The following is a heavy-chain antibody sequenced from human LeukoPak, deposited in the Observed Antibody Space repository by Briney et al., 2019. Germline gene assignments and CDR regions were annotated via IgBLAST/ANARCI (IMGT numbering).Heavy chain of an antibody. J-gene: IGHJ5*02. CDR3: ARRVTMIVGANWFDP. V-gene: IGHV4-59*08. CDR2: IYYSGST. CDR1: GGSISSYY. Sequence: SETLSLTCTVSGGSISSYYWSWIRQPPGKGLEWIGYIYYSGSTNYNPSLKSRVTILVDTSKNQFSLKLSSVTAADTAVYYCARRVTMIVGANWFDPWGQGTLVTVSS. D-gene: IGHD3-22*01.